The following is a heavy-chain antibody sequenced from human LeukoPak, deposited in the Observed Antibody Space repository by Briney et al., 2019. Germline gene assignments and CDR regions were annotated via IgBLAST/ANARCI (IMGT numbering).Heavy chain of an antibody. CDR2: IYYSGST. CDR3: ARDPYYYGDYHGYGMDV. CDR1: GGSISSGGYY. D-gene: IGHD4-17*01. Sequence: SETLSLTCTVSGGSISSGGYYWSWIRQHPGKGLEWIGYIYYSGSTYYNPSLKSRVTISVDTSKNQFSLKLSSVTAADTAVYYCARDPYYYGDYHGYGMDVWGQGTTVTVSS. J-gene: IGHJ6*02. V-gene: IGHV4-61*08.